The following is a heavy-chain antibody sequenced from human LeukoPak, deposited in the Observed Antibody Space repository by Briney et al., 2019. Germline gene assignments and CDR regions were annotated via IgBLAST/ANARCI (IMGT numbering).Heavy chain of an antibody. D-gene: IGHD4-23*01. V-gene: IGHV3-7*01. CDR2: IKQDGSEK. J-gene: IGHJ4*02. CDR1: GFTFSSYW. CDR3: ARDLNGGNFDY. Sequence: PGGSLRLSCTASGFTFSSYWMSWVRQAPGKGLEWVANIKQDGSEKNYVDSVKGRFTISRDNAKNSLYLQMNSLRAEDTAVYYCARDLNGGNFDYWGQGTLVTVSS.